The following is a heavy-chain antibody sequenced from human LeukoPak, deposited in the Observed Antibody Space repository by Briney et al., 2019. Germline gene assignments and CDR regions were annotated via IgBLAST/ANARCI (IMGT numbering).Heavy chain of an antibody. V-gene: IGHV3-48*03. CDR1: GFTFSSSE. CDR3: ARSGQHLFDF. Sequence: GGSLGLSCAASGFTFSSSEMNWVRQAPGKGLERVSYISSSGGTISYADSVKGRFTISRDNAKNSLYLQMNSLRAEDTAIYYCARSGQHLFDFWGQGTLVTVSS. J-gene: IGHJ4*02. D-gene: IGHD6-13*01. CDR2: ISSSGGTI.